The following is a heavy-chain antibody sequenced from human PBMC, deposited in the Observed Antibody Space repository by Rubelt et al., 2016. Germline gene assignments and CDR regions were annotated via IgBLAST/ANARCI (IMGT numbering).Heavy chain of an antibody. CDR3: ARDRCSGGSCYWWFDP. Sequence: EVQLVESGGGLVKPGGSLRLSCAASGFTFSSYSMNWVRQAPGKGLEWVSSISSSSYIYYADSVKGRFSISRDNAKNSLYLQMNSLRAEDTAVYYCARDRCSGGSCYWWFDPWGQGTLVTVSS. J-gene: IGHJ5*02. CDR2: ISSSSYI. CDR1: GFTFSSYS. D-gene: IGHD2-15*01. V-gene: IGHV3-21*01.